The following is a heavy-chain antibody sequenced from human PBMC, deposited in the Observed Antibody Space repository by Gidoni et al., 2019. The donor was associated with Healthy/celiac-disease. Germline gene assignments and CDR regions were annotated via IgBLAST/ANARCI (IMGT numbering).Heavy chain of an antibody. J-gene: IGHJ4*02. V-gene: IGHV4-34*01. CDR2: INHSGST. D-gene: IGHD6-19*01. CDR1: GGSFSGYY. CDR3: AGGGYRSGLEGRSGALYFDY. Sequence: QVQLQQWGAGLLKPSETLSLTCAVYGGSFSGYYWSWIRQPPGKGLEWIWEINHSGSTNVNPVLKGRVNIAVVTAKKQVSPKGGCVTGADTGLYYCAGGGYRSGLEGRSGALYFDYWGQGTLGPVFS.